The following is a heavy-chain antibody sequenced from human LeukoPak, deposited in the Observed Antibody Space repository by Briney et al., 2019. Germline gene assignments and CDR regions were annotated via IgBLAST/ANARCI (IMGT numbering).Heavy chain of an antibody. V-gene: IGHV5-51*01. D-gene: IGHD3-10*01. Sequence: GESLKISCKGSGYSFTSYWIGWVRQMPGKGLEWMGIIYPGDSDTRYSPSFQGQVTISADKSISTAYLQWSSLKASDTAMYYCARHAPGYYGSGSAPAGSPVDYWGQGALVTVSS. J-gene: IGHJ4*02. CDR2: IYPGDSDT. CDR1: GYSFTSYW. CDR3: ARHAPGYYGSGSAPAGSPVDY.